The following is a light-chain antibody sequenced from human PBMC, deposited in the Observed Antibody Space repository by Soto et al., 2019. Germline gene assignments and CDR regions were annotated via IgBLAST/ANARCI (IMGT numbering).Light chain of an antibody. Sequence: AIPMTQSPSSLSASVGDRVTITCRASQGIRNDLDWFQQKPGKAPKLLIYAASNLQSGVPARFSGSGPGTDFTLTISSLQPEDFATYYCLQKYFYPFTFGPGTKVDIK. CDR3: LQKYFYPFT. J-gene: IGKJ3*01. CDR1: QGIRND. V-gene: IGKV1-6*01. CDR2: AAS.